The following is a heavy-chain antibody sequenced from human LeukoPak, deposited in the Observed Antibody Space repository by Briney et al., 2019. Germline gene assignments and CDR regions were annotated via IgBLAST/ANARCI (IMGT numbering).Heavy chain of an antibody. V-gene: IGHV4-39*01. CDR2: IYYSGST. CDR3: ASLTTVTKAS. J-gene: IGHJ5*02. D-gene: IGHD4-17*01. CDR1: GGSISSSSYY. Sequence: SETLSLTCTVSGGSISSSSYYWGWIRQPPGKGLEWIGSIYYSGSTYYNPSLKSRVTISVDTSKNQFSLKLSSVTAADTAVYCCASLTTVTKASWGQGTLVTVSS.